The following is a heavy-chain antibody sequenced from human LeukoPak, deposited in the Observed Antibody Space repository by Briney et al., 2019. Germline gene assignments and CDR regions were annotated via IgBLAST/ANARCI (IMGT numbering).Heavy chain of an antibody. CDR1: GYTFTSYG. V-gene: IGHV1-18*04. CDR2: ISAYNGNT. CDR3: ARDRTYYYGSGSDY. D-gene: IGHD3-10*01. J-gene: IGHJ4*02. Sequence: SVKVSCKASGYTFTSYGISWVRQAPRQGLEWMGWISAYNGNTNYAQKLQGRVTMTTDTSTSTAYMELRSLRSDDTAVYYCARDRTYYYGSGSDYWGQGTLVTVSS.